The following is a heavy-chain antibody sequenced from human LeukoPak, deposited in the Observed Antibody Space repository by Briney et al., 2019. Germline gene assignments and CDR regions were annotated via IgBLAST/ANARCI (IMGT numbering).Heavy chain of an antibody. J-gene: IGHJ4*02. CDR2: INPNSGGT. CDR3: ARDRTERDFDY. Sequence: ASVKVSCKASGYTFTDYDMHWVRQAPGQGLEWMGWINPNSGGTNYAQKFQGRAIMTRDTSIRTAYMELSRLRSDDTAIYYCARDRTERDFDYWGQGTLVTVSS. CDR1: GYTFTDYD. V-gene: IGHV1-2*02.